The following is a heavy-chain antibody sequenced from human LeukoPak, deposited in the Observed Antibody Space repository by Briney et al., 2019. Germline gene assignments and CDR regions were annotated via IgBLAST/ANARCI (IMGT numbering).Heavy chain of an antibody. CDR2: TYYRSKWYN. J-gene: IGHJ4*02. CDR1: GASVSSNSAA. CDR3: AREELWFGELLSYYFDY. Sequence: SQTLSLTCAISGASVSSNSAAWNWIRQSPSRGLEWLGRTYYRSKWYNDYAVSVKSRITINPDTSKNQFSLQLNSVTPEDTAVYYCAREELWFGELLSYYFDYWGQGTLVTVSS. D-gene: IGHD3-10*01. V-gene: IGHV6-1*01.